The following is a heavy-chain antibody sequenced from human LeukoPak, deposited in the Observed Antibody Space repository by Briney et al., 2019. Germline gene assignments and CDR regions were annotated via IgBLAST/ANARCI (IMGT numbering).Heavy chain of an antibody. CDR2: INHSGST. CDR1: GGSFSGYY. CDR3: ASSYASGNSPFDY. Sequence: PSETLSLTCAVYGGSFSGYYWSWIRQPPGKGLEWIGEINHSGSTNYNPSLKSRVTISVDTSKNQFSLKLSSVTAADTAVYYCASSYASGNSPFDYWGQGTLVTVSS. J-gene: IGHJ4*02. V-gene: IGHV4-34*01. D-gene: IGHD3-10*01.